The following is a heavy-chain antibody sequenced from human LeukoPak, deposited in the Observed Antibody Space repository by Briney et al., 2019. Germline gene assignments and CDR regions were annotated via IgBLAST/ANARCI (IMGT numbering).Heavy chain of an antibody. Sequence: GGSLRLSCAASGFTFSSYAMSWVRQAPGKGLEWVSAISGTGGSTYYADSVKGRFTISRDNSKNTLYLQMNSLSAEDTAVYYCAKGRAPLWFGLALDYWGQGTLVTVSS. V-gene: IGHV3-23*01. D-gene: IGHD3-10*01. CDR2: ISGTGGST. CDR3: AKGRAPLWFGLALDY. J-gene: IGHJ4*02. CDR1: GFTFSSYA.